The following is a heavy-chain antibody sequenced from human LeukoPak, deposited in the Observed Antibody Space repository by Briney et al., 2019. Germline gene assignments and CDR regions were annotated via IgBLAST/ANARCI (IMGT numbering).Heavy chain of an antibody. D-gene: IGHD5-12*01. CDR3: ATEVAPSDHYYYYGMDV. CDR1: GGSISSNY. J-gene: IGHJ6*02. V-gene: IGHV4-59*01. CDR2: IHYSGRT. Sequence: PSETLSLTCTVSGGSISSNYWSWVRQPPGKGLGWIGYIHYSGRTNYNPSLKSRVTISVDTSKNQFSLKLSSVTAADTAVYYCATEVAPSDHYYYYGMDVWGQGTTVTVSS.